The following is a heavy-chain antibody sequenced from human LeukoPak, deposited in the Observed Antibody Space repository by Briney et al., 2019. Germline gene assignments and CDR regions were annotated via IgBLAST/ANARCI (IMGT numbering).Heavy chain of an antibody. D-gene: IGHD6-13*01. CDR2: IYSGGST. V-gene: IGHV3-66*01. J-gene: IGHJ4*02. Sequence: PGGSLRLSCAASGFTVSSNYMSWVRQAPGKGLEWVSIIYSGGSTYYADSVKGRFTISRDNSKNTLYLQMNSLRAEDTAVYYCAKDHGSSWYVYYWGQGTLVTVSS. CDR3: AKDHGSSWYVYY. CDR1: GFTVSSNY.